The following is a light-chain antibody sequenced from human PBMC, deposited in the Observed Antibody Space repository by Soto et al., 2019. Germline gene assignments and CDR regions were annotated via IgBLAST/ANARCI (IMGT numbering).Light chain of an antibody. V-gene: IGKV3-15*01. CDR2: GTS. J-gene: IGKJ1*01. Sequence: TVMTQSPASLSVSPGERATVSCRASESVGTNVAWYQHKPGQAPRLLIYGTSTRATGVPARFSGGASGAEFNLTISSLQCEDSAVYYCQEYSNWWTFGQGTKIEIK. CDR3: QEYSNWWT. CDR1: ESVGTN.